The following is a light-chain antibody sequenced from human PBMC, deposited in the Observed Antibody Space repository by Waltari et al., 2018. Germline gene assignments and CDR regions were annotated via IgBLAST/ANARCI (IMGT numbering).Light chain of an antibody. V-gene: IGKV3-20*01. CDR1: KSVSTNY. CDR3: QHYGSSPYT. J-gene: IGKJ2*01. CDR2: GAS. Sequence: IVSTQSPCTLSLSRGERTTLSSRASKSVSTNYLAWYQQKPGQDPRLIIYGASSMATGIPARFSGSGSGTDFTLTIRRLEPEDFAVYYCQHYGSSPYTFGQGAKLEIK.